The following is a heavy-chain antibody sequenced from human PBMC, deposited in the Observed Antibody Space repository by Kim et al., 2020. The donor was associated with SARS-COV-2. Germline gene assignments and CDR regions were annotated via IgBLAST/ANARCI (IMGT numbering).Heavy chain of an antibody. D-gene: IGHD2-15*01. V-gene: IGHV3-30*18. CDR3: AKAMRGSRGVVVVAALDY. Sequence: GGSLRLSCAASGFTFSSYGMHWVHQAPGKGLEWVAVISYDGSNKYYADSVKGRFTISRDNSKNTLYLQMNSLRAEDTAVYYCAKAMRGSRGVVVVAALDYWGQGTLVTVSS. CDR2: ISYDGSNK. J-gene: IGHJ4*02. CDR1: GFTFSSYG.